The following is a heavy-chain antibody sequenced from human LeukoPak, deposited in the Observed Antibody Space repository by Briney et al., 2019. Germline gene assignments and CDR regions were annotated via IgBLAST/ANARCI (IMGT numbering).Heavy chain of an antibody. V-gene: IGHV3-30*18. J-gene: IGHJ3*02. CDR3: AKLYDAFDI. CDR1: GFTFSSYG. Sequence: GRSLRLSCAASGFTFSSYGMHWVRQAPDKGLEWVAVISYDGSNKYYADSVKGRFTISRDNSKNTLYLQMNSLRAEDTAVYYCAKLYDAFDIWGQGTMVTVSS. CDR2: ISYDGSNK.